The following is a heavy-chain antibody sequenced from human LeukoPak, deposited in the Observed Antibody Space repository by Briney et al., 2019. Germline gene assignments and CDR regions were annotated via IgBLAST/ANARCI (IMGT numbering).Heavy chain of an antibody. D-gene: IGHD3-3*01. V-gene: IGHV4-39*07. CDR2: INHSGST. Sequence: SETLSLTCTVSGGSISSSDYYWSWIRQPPGKGLEWIGEINHSGSTNYNPSLKSRVTLSVDTSKNQFSLKLSSVTAADTAVYYCARVPRYDFWSGYYTGIDHWGQGTLVTVSS. J-gene: IGHJ4*02. CDR3: ARVPRYDFWSGYYTGIDH. CDR1: GGSISSSDYY.